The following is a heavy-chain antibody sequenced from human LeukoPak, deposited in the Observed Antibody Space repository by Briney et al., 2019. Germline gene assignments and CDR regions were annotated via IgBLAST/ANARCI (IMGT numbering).Heavy chain of an antibody. CDR3: ARTSDCSSTSCYTDY. CDR1: GFTFSSYS. Sequence: GGSLRLSCAASGFTFSSYSMNWVRQAPGKGLEWVSSISSSSSYIYYADSVKGRFTISRDNAKSSLYLQMNSLRAEDTAVYYCARTSDCSSTSCYTDYWGQGTLVTVSS. CDR2: ISSSSSYI. J-gene: IGHJ4*02. V-gene: IGHV3-21*01. D-gene: IGHD2-2*02.